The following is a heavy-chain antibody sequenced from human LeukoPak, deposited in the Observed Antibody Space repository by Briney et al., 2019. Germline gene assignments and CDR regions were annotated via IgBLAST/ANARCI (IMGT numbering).Heavy chain of an antibody. CDR1: GFTFSSYE. J-gene: IGHJ6*03. CDR2: ISSSGSTI. Sequence: PGGSLRLSCAASGFTFSSYEMNWVRQAPGKGLEWVSYISSSGSTIYYADSVKGRFTISRDNAKNTLYLQMNSLRAEDTAVYYCARNSGAYYYYYMDVWGKGTTVTISS. V-gene: IGHV3-48*03. D-gene: IGHD5-12*01. CDR3: ARNSGAYYYYYMDV.